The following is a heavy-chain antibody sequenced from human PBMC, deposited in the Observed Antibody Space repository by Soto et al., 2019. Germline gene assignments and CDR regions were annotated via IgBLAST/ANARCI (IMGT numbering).Heavy chain of an antibody. CDR3: ARGYYDFWSGYYHYFDY. CDR2: IYYSGST. J-gene: IGHJ4*02. V-gene: IGHV4-61*01. D-gene: IGHD3-3*01. Sequence: SETLSLTCTVSGGSVSSGSNYWSWIRQPPGKGLEWIGYIYYSGSTNYNPSLKSRVTISVDTSKNQFPLKLSSVTAADTAVYYCARGYYDFWSGYYHYFDYWGQGTLVTVSS. CDR1: GGSVSSGSNY.